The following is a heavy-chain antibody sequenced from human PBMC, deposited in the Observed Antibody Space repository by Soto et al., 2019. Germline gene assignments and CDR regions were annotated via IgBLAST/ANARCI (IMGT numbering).Heavy chain of an antibody. CDR2: ISYSGNT. CDR1: GGSISNFY. J-gene: IGHJ4*02. CDR3: ARAPMVLSRSYFDS. V-gene: IGHV4-59*01. Sequence: QVHLRESGPGLVKPSETLSLSCTVSGGSISNFYWSWIRQPPGKGLEWIGYISYSGNTNYNPSLKSRVSLSVDTTKNQLSLNLTSVTAADTAVYYCARAPMVLSRSYFDSWGQGTPVTVS. D-gene: IGHD2-8*01.